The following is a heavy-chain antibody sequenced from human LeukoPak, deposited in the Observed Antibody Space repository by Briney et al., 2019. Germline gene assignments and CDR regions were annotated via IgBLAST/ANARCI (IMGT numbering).Heavy chain of an antibody. CDR3: ARDLGYCSRTSCRTLDY. D-gene: IGHD2-2*01. CDR2: ISGYNDNT. CDR1: GYTFTSYS. Sequence: ASVKVSCKASGYTFTSYSISWARQAPGQGLEWMGWISGYNDNTNYAQKFQGRVTMTTDTSTRTASMELRSLTSDDTAVYYCARDLGYCSRTSCRTLDYWGQGTLVTVSS. J-gene: IGHJ4*02. V-gene: IGHV1-18*01.